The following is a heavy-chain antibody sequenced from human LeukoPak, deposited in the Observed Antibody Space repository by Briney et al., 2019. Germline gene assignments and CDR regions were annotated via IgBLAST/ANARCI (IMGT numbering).Heavy chain of an antibody. V-gene: IGHV1-2*02. J-gene: IGHJ4*02. D-gene: IGHD3-10*01. CDR2: INPNSGGT. CDR3: ARDHGSGRGYFVY. CDR1: GYTFTGYY. Sequence: ASVKVSCKASGYTFTGYYMHWVRQAPGQGLEWMGWINPNSGGTNYAQKFQGRVTMTRDTSISTAYMELSRLRSDDTAVYYCARDHGSGRGYFVYWGQGTLVTVSS.